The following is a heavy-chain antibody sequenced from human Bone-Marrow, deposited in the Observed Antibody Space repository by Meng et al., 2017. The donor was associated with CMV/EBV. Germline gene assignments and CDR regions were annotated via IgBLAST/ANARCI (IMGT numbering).Heavy chain of an antibody. D-gene: IGHD6-6*01. CDR2: IIPIFGAA. Sequence: QVQLVQSGAEVKKPGSSVKVSCKASGGTFSSYAISWVRQAPGQGLEWMGGIIPIFGAANYAQKFQGRVTITADKSTSTAYMELSSLRSEDTAVYYCARDPGSRYSSSHLFDYWGQGTLVTVSS. CDR1: GGTFSSYA. J-gene: IGHJ4*02. CDR3: ARDPGSRYSSSHLFDY. V-gene: IGHV1-69*06.